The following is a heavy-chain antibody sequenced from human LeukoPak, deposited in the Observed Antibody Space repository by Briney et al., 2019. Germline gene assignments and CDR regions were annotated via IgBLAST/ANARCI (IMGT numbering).Heavy chain of an antibody. CDR1: GFTVSSNY. V-gene: IGHV3-53*01. CDR3: ARHTYSTSWYSGGYYYYYRMDV. CDR2: VYSGGST. D-gene: IGHD6-13*01. Sequence: GGSLRLSCAACGFTVSSNYMRWVRQAPGKGLEGVAGVYSGGSTYYADSVKGRFTISRDNSKNTLYLQMTSLRADDTAVYYCARHTYSTSWYSGGYYYYYRMDVWGQGTTVTVSS. J-gene: IGHJ6*02.